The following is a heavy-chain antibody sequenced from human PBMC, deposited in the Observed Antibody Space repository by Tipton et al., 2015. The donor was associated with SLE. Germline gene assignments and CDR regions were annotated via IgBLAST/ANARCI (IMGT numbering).Heavy chain of an antibody. V-gene: IGHV4-38-2*02. CDR2: IYHSGST. J-gene: IGHJ4*02. CDR1: GGSISSHY. Sequence: TLSLTCTVSGGSISSHYWSWIRQPPGKGLEWIGSIYHSGSTYYNPSLKSRVTISVDTSKNQFSLKLSSVTAADTAVYYCARDTNWIDYWGQGTLVTVSS. CDR3: ARDTNWIDY. D-gene: IGHD1-20*01.